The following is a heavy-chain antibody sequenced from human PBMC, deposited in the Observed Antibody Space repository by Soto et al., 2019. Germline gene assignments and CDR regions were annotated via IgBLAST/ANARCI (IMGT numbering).Heavy chain of an antibody. CDR2: ISYDGSDK. D-gene: IGHD3-16*02. CDR1: GFIFSNYD. Sequence: QVLLVESGGGVVQPGRSLRLSCAASGFIFSNYDMHWVRQALGKGLEWVAFISYDGSDKYYADSVKGRFTISRDNSKNTLFLQMNSLRVEDTAVYYCAGMITFGGVLVDWGQGTLVTVSS. V-gene: IGHV3-30*03. J-gene: IGHJ4*02. CDR3: AGMITFGGVLVD.